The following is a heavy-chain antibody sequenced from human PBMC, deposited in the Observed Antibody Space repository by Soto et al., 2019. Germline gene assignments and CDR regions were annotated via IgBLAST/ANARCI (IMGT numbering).Heavy chain of an antibody. CDR3: ARHSIPHGPFDY. D-gene: IGHD2-2*02. V-gene: IGHV4-59*01. Sequence: PSETLSLTCTVSGGSMSSYYWSWIRQPPGKGLEWIGYIYYSGSTNYNPSLKSRVTISVDTSKNQFSLKLSSVTAADTAVYYCARHSIPHGPFDYWGQGTLVTVSS. CDR1: GGSMSSYY. CDR2: IYYSGST. J-gene: IGHJ4*02.